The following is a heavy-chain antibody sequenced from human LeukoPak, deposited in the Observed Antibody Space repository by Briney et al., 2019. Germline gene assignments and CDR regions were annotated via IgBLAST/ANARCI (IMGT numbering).Heavy chain of an antibody. CDR1: GGSISSYY. CDR2: ISSSSSTI. D-gene: IGHD1-26*01. J-gene: IGHJ4*02. Sequence: PSETLSLTCTVSGGSISSYYWSWIRQTPGKGLEWVSYISSSSSTIYYADSVKGRFTISRDNAKNSLYLQMNSLRAEDTAVYYCATLKGRSDYWGQGTLVTVSS. V-gene: IGHV3-48*01. CDR3: ATLKGRSDY.